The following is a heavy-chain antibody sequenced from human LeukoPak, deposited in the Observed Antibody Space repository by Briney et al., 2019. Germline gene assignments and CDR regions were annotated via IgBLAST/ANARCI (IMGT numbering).Heavy chain of an antibody. CDR3: ARDLRVGGYSYGLGY. D-gene: IGHD5-18*01. V-gene: IGHV1-18*01. CDR2: ISPYNGNT. Sequence: ASVNVSCKASGYTFTNYGISWVRQAPGQGLEWMGWISPYNGNTNYAQKLQGRVTMTTDTSTSTAYMELSSLRSEDTAVYYCARDLRVGGYSYGLGYWGQGTLVTVSS. J-gene: IGHJ4*02. CDR1: GYTFTNYG.